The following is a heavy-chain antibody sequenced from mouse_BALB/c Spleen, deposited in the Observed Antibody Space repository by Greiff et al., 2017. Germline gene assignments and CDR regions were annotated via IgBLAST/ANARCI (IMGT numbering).Heavy chain of an antibody. CDR2: IWAGGST. V-gene: IGHV2-9*02. CDR3: ARVGDDYDWFAY. J-gene: IGHJ3*01. CDR1: GFSLTSYG. Sequence: VKLMESGPGLVAPSQSLSITCTVSGFSLTSYGVHWVRQPPGKGLEWLGVIWAGGSTNYNSALMSRLSISKDNSKSQVFLKMNSLQTDDTAMYYCARVGDDYDWFAYWGQGTLVTVSA. D-gene: IGHD2-4*01.